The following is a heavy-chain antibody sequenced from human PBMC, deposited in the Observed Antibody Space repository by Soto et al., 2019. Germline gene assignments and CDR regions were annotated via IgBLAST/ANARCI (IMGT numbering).Heavy chain of an antibody. Sequence: SQTLSLTCAISWDSVSSNSAAWNWIRQSPSRGLEWLGRTYYRSKWYNDYAVSVKSRITINPDTSKNQFSLQLNSVTPEDTAVYYFARERVAAPEYPLYYYEGMDVGGQGTTVTVSS. V-gene: IGHV6-1*01. CDR1: WDSVSSNSAA. CDR3: ARERVAAPEYPLYYYEGMDV. J-gene: IGHJ6*02. CDR2: TYYRSKWYN. D-gene: IGHD2-2*01.